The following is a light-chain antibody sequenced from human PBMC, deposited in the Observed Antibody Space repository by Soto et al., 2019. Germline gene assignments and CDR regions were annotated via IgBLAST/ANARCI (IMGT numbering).Light chain of an antibody. CDR3: QQYNNWPRT. V-gene: IGKV3-15*01. CDR1: QSVGSD. CDR2: GAS. Sequence: EIVMTQSPATLSVSPGERATLSCRASQSVGSDLAWFQQKPGQAPGLLIYGASHRASGIPSRFSGSGSGTEFTLTISSLQSEDFALYYCQQYNNWPRTFGQGTKVDVK. J-gene: IGKJ1*01.